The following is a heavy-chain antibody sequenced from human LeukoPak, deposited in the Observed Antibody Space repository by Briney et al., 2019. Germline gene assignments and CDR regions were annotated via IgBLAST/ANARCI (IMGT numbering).Heavy chain of an antibody. D-gene: IGHD3-22*01. Sequence: GGSLRLFCAASGFTFSSYAMSWVRQAPGKGLEWVSAISGSGGSTYYADSVKGRFTISRDNSKNTLYLQMNSLRAEDTAVYYCAKGRKLDYYDSSGLDYWGQGTLVTVSS. V-gene: IGHV3-23*01. CDR3: AKGRKLDYYDSSGLDY. J-gene: IGHJ4*02. CDR2: ISGSGGST. CDR1: GFTFSSYA.